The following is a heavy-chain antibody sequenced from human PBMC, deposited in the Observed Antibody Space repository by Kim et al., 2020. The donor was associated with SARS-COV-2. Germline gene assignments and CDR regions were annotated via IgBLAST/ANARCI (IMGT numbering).Heavy chain of an antibody. Sequence: GGSLRLSCAASGFTFSSYAMSWVRQAPGKGLEWVSAISGSGGSTYYADSVKGRFTISRDNSKNTLYLQMNSLRAEDTAVYYCASQVGFRSWFDPWGQGTLVTVSS. J-gene: IGHJ5*02. V-gene: IGHV3-23*01. CDR3: ASQVGFRSWFDP. CDR2: ISGSGGST. CDR1: GFTFSSYA.